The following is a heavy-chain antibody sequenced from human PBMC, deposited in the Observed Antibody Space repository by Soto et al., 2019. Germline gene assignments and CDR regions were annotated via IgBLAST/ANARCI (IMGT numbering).Heavy chain of an antibody. Sequence: EVQLVESGGGLVQPGGSLRLSCAASGFTLSSYSMNWVRQAPGKGLEWVSYISSSSSTIYYADSVKGRFTISRDNAKNSLYLQMNSLRAEDTAVYYCARCLGDTSRWFDYWGQGTLVTVSA. CDR3: ARCLGDTSRWFDY. CDR1: GFTLSSYS. J-gene: IGHJ4*02. D-gene: IGHD3-16*01. CDR2: ISSSSSTI. V-gene: IGHV3-48*01.